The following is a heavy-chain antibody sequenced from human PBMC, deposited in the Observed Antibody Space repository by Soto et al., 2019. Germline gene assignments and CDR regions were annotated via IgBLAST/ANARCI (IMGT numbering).Heavy chain of an antibody. J-gene: IGHJ4*02. V-gene: IGHV3-48*02. Sequence: EVQLVESGGGLVQPGGSLRLSCAASEFTFSTYSMNWVRQAPGKGLEWISYISSTGSNIYYADSVKGRFTISRDNARNSLYLQRNSLRDEDTAVYYCARDSCRNTSCAANYWGQGSLVTVSS. CDR3: ARDSCRNTSCAANY. D-gene: IGHD2-2*01. CDR2: ISSTGSNI. CDR1: EFTFSTYS.